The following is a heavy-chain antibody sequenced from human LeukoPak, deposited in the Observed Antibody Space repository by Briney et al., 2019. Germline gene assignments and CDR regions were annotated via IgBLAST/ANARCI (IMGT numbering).Heavy chain of an antibody. J-gene: IGHJ4*02. CDR2: IKSKTDGGTT. Sequence: GGSLRLSCAASGFTFSNAWMSWVRQAPGKGLEWVGRIKSKTDGGTTDYAAPVKGRFTISRDDSKNTLYLQMNSLKTEDTAVYYCTTAPTYYDSSGSVYWGQGTLVTVSS. CDR3: TTAPTYYDSSGSVY. CDR1: GFTFSNAW. V-gene: IGHV3-15*01. D-gene: IGHD3-22*01.